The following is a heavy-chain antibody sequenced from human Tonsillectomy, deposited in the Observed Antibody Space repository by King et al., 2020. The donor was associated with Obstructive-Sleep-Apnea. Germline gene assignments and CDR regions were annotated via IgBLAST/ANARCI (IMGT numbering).Heavy chain of an antibody. J-gene: IGHJ4*02. CDR2: INPNSGGT. Sequence: QVQLVESGAEVKKPGASVKVSCKASGYTFTGYDMHWVRQAPGHGLECMGWINPNSGGTNDAQKFQGRVTMTRDTSISPAHMELSRLRSDDTAMYYCATVAVATATHYLDYWGQGTLVTVSS. D-gene: IGHD4-17*01. V-gene: IGHV1-2*02. CDR1: GYTFTGYD. CDR3: ATVAVATATHYLDY.